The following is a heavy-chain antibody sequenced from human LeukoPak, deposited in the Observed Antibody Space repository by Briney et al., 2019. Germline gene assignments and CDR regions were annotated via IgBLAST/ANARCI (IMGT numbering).Heavy chain of an antibody. J-gene: IGHJ4*02. CDR3: AKESMIVVASFSDS. Sequence: GGSLRLSCAASGFSFSTYAMSWVRQAPGKGLEWVSGISGGGDTTYYADAVKGRFTISRDNSKNMLYLQMNSLRPEDAGIYYCAKESMIVVASFSDSWGQGTLVTVSS. D-gene: IGHD3-22*01. CDR1: GFSFSTYA. CDR2: ISGGGDTT. V-gene: IGHV3-23*01.